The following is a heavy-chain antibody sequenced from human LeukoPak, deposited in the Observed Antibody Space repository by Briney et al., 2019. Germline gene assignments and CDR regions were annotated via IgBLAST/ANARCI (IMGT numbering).Heavy chain of an antibody. J-gene: IGHJ6*02. CDR1: GGSISSYY. V-gene: IGHV4-59*01. Sequence: SETLSLTCTVSGGSISSYYWSWIRQPPGKGLEWIGYIYYSGSTNYNPSLRSRVTISVDTSKNQFSLKLSSVTAADTAVYYCARDRYSGSRPDYYYGMDVWGQGTTVTVSS. D-gene: IGHD1-26*01. CDR3: ARDRYSGSRPDYYYGMDV. CDR2: IYYSGST.